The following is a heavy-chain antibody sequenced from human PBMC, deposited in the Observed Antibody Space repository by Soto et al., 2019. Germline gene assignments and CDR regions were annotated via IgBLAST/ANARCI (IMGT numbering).Heavy chain of an antibody. CDR1: GYTFTTHA. J-gene: IGHJ6*02. Sequence: ASVKGCCKASGYTFTTHAMHWVRQAPGQSLEWMGWINGGTGQTKHSQRFQGRVNITRDTSASTAYMELSSLRSEDTAVYYCARGKGMEENFYFYCMDVWGQGPTVPVSS. CDR3: ARGKGMEENFYFYCMDV. D-gene: IGHD1-1*01. CDR2: INGGTGQT. V-gene: IGHV1-3*01.